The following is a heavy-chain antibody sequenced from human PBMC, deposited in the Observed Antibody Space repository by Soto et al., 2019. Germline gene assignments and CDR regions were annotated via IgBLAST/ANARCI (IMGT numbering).Heavy chain of an antibody. CDR3: ARGQRFSDWFDP. D-gene: IGHD3-3*01. Sequence: SETLSLTCTLSGGSMTSYYGTWIRQPAGKGLEWVGRVYSSGGTHYNRSLKSRATISLDTSKNQFSLRLLSVTDADTAVYFGARGQRFSDWFDPWGQGTLVTVSS. CDR1: GGSMTSYY. J-gene: IGHJ5*02. V-gene: IGHV4-4*07. CDR2: VYSSGGT.